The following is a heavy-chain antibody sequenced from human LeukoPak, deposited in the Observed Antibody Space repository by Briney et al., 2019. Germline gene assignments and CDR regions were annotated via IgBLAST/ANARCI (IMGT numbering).Heavy chain of an antibody. Sequence: PGRSLRLSCAASGFIFSHYGMHWVRQAPGKGLEWVAVIQNDASTENFADSVKGRFTISRDNSKNTVFLQMNSLRVEDTAVYYCGRELSQIVGGGLDSGGEGNLGSVSS. CDR1: GFIFSHYG. CDR2: IQNDASTE. V-gene: IGHV3-33*05. D-gene: IGHD2-21*01. CDR3: GRELSQIVGGGLDS. J-gene: IGHJ4*02.